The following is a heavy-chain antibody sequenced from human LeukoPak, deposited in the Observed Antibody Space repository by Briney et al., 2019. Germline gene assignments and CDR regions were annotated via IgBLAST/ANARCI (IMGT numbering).Heavy chain of an antibody. Sequence: AGGSLRLSCAASGFTFSSYWMSWVRQAPGKGLEWVANIKQDGGEKSYVDAVKGRFSISRDNAKSSLYLQMNSVRADDTAVYFCARETVYGSRSYHPYWGQGTLVTVSS. D-gene: IGHD3-10*01. V-gene: IGHV3-7*04. CDR2: IKQDGGEK. CDR1: GFTFSSYW. CDR3: ARETVYGSRSYHPY. J-gene: IGHJ4*02.